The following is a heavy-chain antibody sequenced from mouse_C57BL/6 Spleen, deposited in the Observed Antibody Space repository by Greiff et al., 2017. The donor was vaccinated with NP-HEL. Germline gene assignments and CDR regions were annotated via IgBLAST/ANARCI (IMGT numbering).Heavy chain of an antibody. Sequence: VQLQQSGAELVKPGASVKLSCKASGYTFTSYWMQWVKQRPGQGLEWIGEIDPSDSYTNYNQKFKGKATLTVDTSSSTAYMQLSSLTSEDSAVYYCAVGGVHYYAMDYWGQGTSVTVSS. CDR2: IDPSDSYT. J-gene: IGHJ4*01. CDR1: GYTFTSYW. V-gene: IGHV1-50*01. CDR3: AVGGVHYYAMDY.